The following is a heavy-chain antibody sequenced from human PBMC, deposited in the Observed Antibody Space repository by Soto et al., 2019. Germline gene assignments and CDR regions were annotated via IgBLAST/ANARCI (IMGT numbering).Heavy chain of an antibody. V-gene: IGHV3-7*04. J-gene: IGHJ4*02. CDR3: AWASRSTSGAIDY. Sequence: EVQLVESGGGLVQPGGSLRLSCAASAFTFRNYWMSWVSQAPGKGLECVAKIKEDGSEKYYVDSVKGRYTISRDNAKNSVYLQMNSLTVEDTAMYYCAWASRSTSGAIDYWGQGTLVTVSS. CDR1: AFTFRNYW. D-gene: IGHD2-2*01. CDR2: IKEDGSEK.